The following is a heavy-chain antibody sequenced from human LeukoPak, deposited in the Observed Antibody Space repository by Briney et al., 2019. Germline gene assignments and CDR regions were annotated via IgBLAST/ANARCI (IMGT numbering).Heavy chain of an antibody. J-gene: IGHJ4*02. V-gene: IGHV3-23*01. D-gene: IGHD3-16*01. Sequence: GGSLRLSCAASGFTFSSYTMSWVRQAPVKGLEWVSAISGDGTRTYYADSVKGRFTISRDNSKNTLYLEMSSLRVEDTAIYYCAKWPEGAMDYFDYWGQGTLVTVSS. CDR3: AKWPEGAMDYFDY. CDR2: ISGDGTRT. CDR1: GFTFSSYT.